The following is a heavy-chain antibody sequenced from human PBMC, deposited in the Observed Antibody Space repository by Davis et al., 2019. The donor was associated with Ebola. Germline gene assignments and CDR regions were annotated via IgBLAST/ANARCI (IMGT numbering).Heavy chain of an antibody. CDR3: ARTNYDFWSGYLKYFDY. CDR1: GYTFTSYG. CDR2: ISAYNGNT. V-gene: IGHV1-18*01. D-gene: IGHD3-3*01. J-gene: IGHJ4*02. Sequence: ASVKVSCKASGYTFTSYGISWVRQAPGQGLEWMGWISAYNGNTNYAQKLQGRVTMTTDTSTSTVYMELSSLRSEDTAVYYCARTNYDFWSGYLKYFDYWGQGTLVTVSS.